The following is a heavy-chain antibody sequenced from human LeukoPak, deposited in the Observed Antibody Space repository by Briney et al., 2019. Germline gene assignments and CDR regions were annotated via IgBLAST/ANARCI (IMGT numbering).Heavy chain of an antibody. Sequence: SQTLSLTCTVSGGSISSSGYYWSWIRQHPGKGLEWIGYIYYSGSTYYNPSLKSRVTISVDTSKNQFSLRLNSVTAADTAVYYCARGGWLQYLSYDYWGQGTLVTVSS. V-gene: IGHV4-31*03. CDR2: IYYSGST. CDR3: ARGGWLQYLSYDY. J-gene: IGHJ4*02. D-gene: IGHD4-11*01. CDR1: GGSISSSGYY.